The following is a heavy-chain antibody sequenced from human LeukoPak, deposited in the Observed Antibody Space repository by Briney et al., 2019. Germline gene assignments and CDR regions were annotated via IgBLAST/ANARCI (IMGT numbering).Heavy chain of an antibody. CDR1: GGSVSSNIHY. D-gene: IGHD4-17*01. V-gene: IGHV4-39*07. J-gene: IGHJ5*02. CDR3: ARDRMGGNGEKWFDP. Sequence: SETLSLTCTVPGGSVSSNIHYWVWIRQPPGKGLQWIGSIYYSGYTYYNPSLKSRVTISVDTSKNHFSLKMSSLTAADTALYYCARDRMGGNGEKWFDPWGQGTLVTVSS. CDR2: IYYSGYT.